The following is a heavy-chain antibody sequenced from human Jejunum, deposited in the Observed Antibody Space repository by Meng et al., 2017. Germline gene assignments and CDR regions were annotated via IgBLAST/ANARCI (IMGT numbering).Heavy chain of an antibody. CDR2: SYHSGST. D-gene: IGHD5-18*01. CDR1: GGSISSVYW. CDR3: ARGGYYYFDY. V-gene: IGHV4-4*02. J-gene: IGHJ4*02. Sequence: VQLADAGLGLVTASESRPLTFAVAGGSISSVYWRPWVRQSPGKGRERIGESYHSGSTNYNPSLKSRVTISVDTSKNQFFLKLTSVTAEDTALYYCARGGYYYFDYWGQGTLVTVSS.